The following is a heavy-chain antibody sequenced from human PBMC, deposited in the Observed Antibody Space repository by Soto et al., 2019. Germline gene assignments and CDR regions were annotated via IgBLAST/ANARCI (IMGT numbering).Heavy chain of an antibody. CDR3: ARDAVPRNGEWDWFDP. V-gene: IGHV3-23*01. Sequence: EMQMLESGGGLVQPGESLRLSCTASGFTFSNYAMSWVRQAPGKGPEWVSSIGGGGDTYYTDAVQGRFTVSRDDPNSTLYLQINSLRAEDTDRYYCARDAVPRNGEWDWFDPWCQGTLVSGSS. D-gene: IGHD6-19*01. J-gene: IGHJ5*02. CDR1: GFTFSNYA. CDR2: SIGGGGDT.